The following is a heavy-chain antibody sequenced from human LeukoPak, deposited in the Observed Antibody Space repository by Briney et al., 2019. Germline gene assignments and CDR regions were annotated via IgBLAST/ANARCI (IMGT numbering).Heavy chain of an antibody. V-gene: IGHV3-30-3*01. CDR1: GFTFSSYA. CDR3: AKDFSGSPHYFDY. CDR2: ISYDGSNK. J-gene: IGHJ4*02. Sequence: GRSLRLSCAASGFTFSSYAMHWVRQAPGKGLEWVAVISYDGSNKYYADSVKGRFTISRDNSKNTLYLQMNSLRAEDTAVYYCAKDFSGSPHYFDYWGQGTLVTVSS. D-gene: IGHD1-26*01.